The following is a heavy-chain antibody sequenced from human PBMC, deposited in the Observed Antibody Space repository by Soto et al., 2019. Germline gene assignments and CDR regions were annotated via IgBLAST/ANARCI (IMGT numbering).Heavy chain of an antibody. V-gene: IGHV5-10-1*01. CDR1: GYSCTSYW. Sequence: GESLKISCKGSGYSCTSYWIIRVLQMPGKGLGRMGRTDPSDPYTNCSPSFQGRVPISADKSIRTASLKWSSLKASATAMYYCATRADIVVVTAPQNYYGMDVWGQGTTVTVSS. D-gene: IGHD2-21*02. CDR3: ATRADIVVVTAPQNYYGMDV. J-gene: IGHJ6*02. CDR2: TDPSDPYT.